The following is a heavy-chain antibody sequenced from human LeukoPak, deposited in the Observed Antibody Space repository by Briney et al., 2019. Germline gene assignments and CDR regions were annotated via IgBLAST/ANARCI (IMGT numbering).Heavy chain of an antibody. CDR1: GGTFSSYA. CDR3: ARVIAARTNEYYFDY. D-gene: IGHD6-6*01. Sequence: VASVKVSCKASGGTFSSYAISWVRQAPGQGLEWMGGIIPIFGTANYAQKFQGRVTITTDESTSTAYMELSSLRSEDTAVYYCARVIAARTNEYYFDYWGQGTLVTVSS. J-gene: IGHJ4*02. V-gene: IGHV1-69*05. CDR2: IIPIFGTA.